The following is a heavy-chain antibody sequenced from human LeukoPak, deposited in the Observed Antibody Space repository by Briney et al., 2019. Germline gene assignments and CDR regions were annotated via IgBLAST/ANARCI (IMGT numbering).Heavy chain of an antibody. CDR1: GGTFSSYA. D-gene: IGHD2-15*01. CDR2: IIPIFGTA. CDR3: ARGRYCGGGSCLLHYGDYEY. V-gene: IGHV1-69*05. J-gene: IGHJ4*02. Sequence: SVKVSCKASGGTFSSYAISWVRQAPGQGLEWMGRIIPIFGTANYAQKFQGRVTITTDESTSTAYMELSSLRSEDTAVYYCARGRYCGGGSCLLHYGDYEYWGQGTLVTVSS.